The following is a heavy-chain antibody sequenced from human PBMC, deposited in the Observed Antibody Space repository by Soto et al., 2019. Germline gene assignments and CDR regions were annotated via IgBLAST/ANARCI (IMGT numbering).Heavy chain of an antibody. CDR2: ISYDGSNK. V-gene: IGHV3-30*18. D-gene: IGHD2-2*01. J-gene: IGHJ6*02. CDR1: GFTFSSYG. Sequence: GGSLRLSCAASGFTFSSYGMHWVRQAPGKGLEWVAVISYDGSNKYYADSVKGRFTISRDNSKNTLYLQMNSLRAEDTAVYYCAKEVLGYCSSTSCFLGMDVWGQGTTVTVSS. CDR3: AKEVLGYCSSTSCFLGMDV.